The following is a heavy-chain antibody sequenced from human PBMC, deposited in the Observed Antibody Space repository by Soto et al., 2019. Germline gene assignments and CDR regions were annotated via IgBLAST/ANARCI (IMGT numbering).Heavy chain of an antibody. D-gene: IGHD2-8*01. Sequence: ASVKVSCKASGYSFTDYHIHWVRQAPGQGLEWLGRINPKSGGTSTAQKFQGWVTMTTDTSIGTASMELTRLTSDDTAIYYCARGDSTDCSNGVCSFFYNHDMDIWGQGTTVTVSS. CDR3: ARGDSTDCSNGVCSFFYNHDMDI. CDR2: INPKSGGT. CDR1: GYSFTDYH. V-gene: IGHV1-2*04. J-gene: IGHJ6*02.